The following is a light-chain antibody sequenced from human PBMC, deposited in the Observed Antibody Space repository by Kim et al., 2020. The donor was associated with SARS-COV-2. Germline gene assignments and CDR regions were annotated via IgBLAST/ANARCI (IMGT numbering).Light chain of an antibody. CDR2: DAT. CDR3: QQSNDWPPLT. CDR1: QTINNR. V-gene: IGKV3-15*01. J-gene: IGKJ1*01. Sequence: PGERATLSCRASQTINNRLVWYQQKPGQAPRLLIYDATTRATGVPARFIGSGSETDFTLTISSLQSEDFAVYYCQQSNDWPPLTFGQGTKV.